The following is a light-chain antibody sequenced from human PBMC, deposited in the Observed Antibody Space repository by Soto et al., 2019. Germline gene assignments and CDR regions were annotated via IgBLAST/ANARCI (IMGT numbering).Light chain of an antibody. CDR2: DVN. Sequence: QSALTQPASVSGSPGQSITISCTGSYSDVGTYNRVSWYQQSPGKAPKLMIYDVNKRPSGVPDRFSGSKSGNTASLTISGLQADDEADYYCCSYVGTCTYVFGSGTQLTVL. V-gene: IGLV2-11*01. CDR1: YSDVGTYNR. CDR3: CSYVGTCTYV. J-gene: IGLJ7*01.